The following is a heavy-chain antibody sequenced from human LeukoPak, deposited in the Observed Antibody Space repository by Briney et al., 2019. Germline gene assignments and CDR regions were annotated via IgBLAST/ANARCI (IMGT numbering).Heavy chain of an antibody. D-gene: IGHD5-24*01. CDR1: GGSISTYY. J-gene: IGHJ4*02. Sequence: SETLSLTCSVSGGSISTYYWSWIRQPPGKGLEWIGYIYYSGRSNYNPSLRSRVTISVDTSRNQFSLNLSSVTAADTAVYYCARYNGDGQSFLFDYWAQGTLVTVSS. CDR3: ARYNGDGQSFLFDY. CDR2: IYYSGRS. V-gene: IGHV4-59*08.